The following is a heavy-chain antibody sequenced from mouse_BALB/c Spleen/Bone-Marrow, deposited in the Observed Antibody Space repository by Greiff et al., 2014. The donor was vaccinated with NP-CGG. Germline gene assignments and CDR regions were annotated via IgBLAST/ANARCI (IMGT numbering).Heavy chain of an antibody. CDR3: ARQGYYGNYWYFDV. D-gene: IGHD2-1*01. Sequence: EVQLVESGGGLVKPGGSLKLSCAASGFTFSSYAMSWVRQTPEKRLEWVATISSGGSYTYYPDSVKGRFTISRDNAKNTLYLQMSSLRSEDTAMYYCARQGYYGNYWYFDVWGAGTTVTVSS. V-gene: IGHV5-9-3*01. CDR2: ISSGGSYT. CDR1: GFTFSSYA. J-gene: IGHJ1*01.